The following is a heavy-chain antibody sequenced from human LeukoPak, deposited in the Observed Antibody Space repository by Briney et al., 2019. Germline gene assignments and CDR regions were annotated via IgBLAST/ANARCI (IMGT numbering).Heavy chain of an antibody. D-gene: IGHD3-22*01. V-gene: IGHV1-46*01. CDR3: AKGPGPADDGGGYCFDY. CDR2: INPSGGST. J-gene: IGHJ4*02. CDR1: GYTFTSYY. Sequence: ASVKVSCKASGYTFTSYYLYWVRQAPGQGLEWMGVINPSGGSTTSAQKFQGRVTMTRDTSTSTVYMELRSLRSEDTAVYYCAKGPGPADDGGGYCFDYWGQGTLVTVSS.